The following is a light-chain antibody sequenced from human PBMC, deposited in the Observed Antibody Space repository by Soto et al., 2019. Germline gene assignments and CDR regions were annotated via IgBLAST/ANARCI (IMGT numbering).Light chain of an antibody. Sequence: DIQMTQSPSTLSASVGDRVTITCRASQSVSSWLAWYQQKSGKAPKLLIYDASTLESGVPSRFSGSGSGTEFTLTISSLQPDDFATYYCQQYNSYSQWTFGQGTKVDIK. V-gene: IGKV1-5*01. J-gene: IGKJ1*01. CDR1: QSVSSW. CDR2: DAS. CDR3: QQYNSYSQWT.